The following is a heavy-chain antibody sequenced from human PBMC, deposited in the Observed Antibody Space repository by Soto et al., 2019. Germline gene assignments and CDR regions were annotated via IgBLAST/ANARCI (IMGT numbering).Heavy chain of an antibody. J-gene: IGHJ6*02. Sequence: GGSLRLSCAASGFTFRSYGMHWVRQAPGKGLEWVAVIWYDGSNKYYADSVKGRFTISRDNSKNTLYLQMNSLRAEDTAVYYCARETGSYYYYYGMDVWGQGTTVTVSS. V-gene: IGHV3-33*01. CDR2: IWYDGSNK. CDR3: ARETGSYYYYYGMDV. D-gene: IGHD3-10*01. CDR1: GFTFRSYG.